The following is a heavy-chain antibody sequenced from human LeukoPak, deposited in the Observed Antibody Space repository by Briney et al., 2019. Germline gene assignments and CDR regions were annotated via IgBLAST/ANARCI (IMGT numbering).Heavy chain of an antibody. V-gene: IGHV1-18*04. J-gene: IGHJ6*04. CDR3: ARGAHLTYYYYGMDV. CDR2: ISAYNGNT. Sequence: ASVKVSCKASGYTFTSYGISWVRQAPGQGLEWMGWISAYNGNTNYAQKLQGRVTMTTDTSTSTAYMELRSLRSDDTAVYYCARGAHLTYYYYGMDVWGKGTTVTVSS. D-gene: IGHD4/OR15-4a*01. CDR1: GYTFTSYG.